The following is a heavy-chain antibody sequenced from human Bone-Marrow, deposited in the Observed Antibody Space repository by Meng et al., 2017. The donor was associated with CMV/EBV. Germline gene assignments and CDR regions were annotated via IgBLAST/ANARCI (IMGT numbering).Heavy chain of an antibody. CDR1: GFTVSSNY. Sequence: GESLKISCAASGFTVSSNYMSWVRQAPGKGLEWVSVIYSGSSTYYADSEKGRFTISRDNSKNTLYLQMNSLRAEDTAVYYCARGSTTPRRLIAARALDYWGQGTLVTVSS. CDR2: IYSGSST. J-gene: IGHJ4*02. CDR3: ARGSTTPRRLIAARALDY. V-gene: IGHV3-66*02. D-gene: IGHD6-6*01.